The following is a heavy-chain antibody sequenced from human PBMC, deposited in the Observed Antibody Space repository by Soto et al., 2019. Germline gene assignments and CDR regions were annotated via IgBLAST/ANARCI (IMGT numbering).Heavy chain of an antibody. CDR1: GGSFSGYY. Sequence: QVQLQQWGAGLLKPSETLSLTCAVYGGSFSGYYWSWIRQPPGKGLEWIGEINHSGSTNYNPSLKSRVTISVDTSTNQFSLKLSSVTAADTAVYYCARGQDLGYCSGGSCYYFDYWGQGTLVTVSS. V-gene: IGHV4-34*01. CDR3: ARGQDLGYCSGGSCYYFDY. D-gene: IGHD2-15*01. J-gene: IGHJ4*02. CDR2: INHSGST.